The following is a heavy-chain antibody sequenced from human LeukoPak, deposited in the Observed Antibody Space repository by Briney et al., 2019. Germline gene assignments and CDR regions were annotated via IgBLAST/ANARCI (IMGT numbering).Heavy chain of an antibody. Sequence: QPGRSLRLSCAASGFTFSSYAMHWVRQAPGKGLEWVAVISYDGSNKYYADSVKGRFTISRDNSKNTLYLQMNSLRAEDTAVYYCAKGGRFVRLGELSLYDYWGQGTLVTVSS. CDR2: ISYDGSNK. D-gene: IGHD3-16*02. V-gene: IGHV3-30-3*01. CDR3: AKGGRFVRLGELSLYDY. CDR1: GFTFSSYA. J-gene: IGHJ4*02.